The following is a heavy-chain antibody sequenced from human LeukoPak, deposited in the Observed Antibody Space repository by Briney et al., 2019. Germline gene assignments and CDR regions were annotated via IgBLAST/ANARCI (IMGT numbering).Heavy chain of an antibody. CDR2: IYYSGST. CDR1: GGSISSSSYY. CDR3: ARGKIGYDFWSGYYYYYGMDV. Sequence: ASETLSLTCTVSGGSISSSSYYWGWIRQPPGKGLEWIGSIYYSGSTYYNPSLKSRVTISVDTSKNQFSLKLSSVTAADTAVYYCARGKIGYDFWSGYYYYYGMDVWGQGTTVTVSS. D-gene: IGHD3-3*01. V-gene: IGHV4-39*07. J-gene: IGHJ6*02.